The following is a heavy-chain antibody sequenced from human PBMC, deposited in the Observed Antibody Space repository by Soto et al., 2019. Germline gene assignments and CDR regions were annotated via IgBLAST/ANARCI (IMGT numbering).Heavy chain of an antibody. CDR2: ISYDGSNK. V-gene: IGHV3-30*18. D-gene: IGHD3-22*01. Sequence: PGGSLRLSCAASGFTFSSHGMHWVRQAPGKGLEWVAVISYDGSNKYYADSVKGRFTISRDNSKHTLYLQMNSLTAEDTAVYYCAKDLEGGYYDSSATGGWFDPWGQGTLVTVSS. CDR1: GFTFSSHG. J-gene: IGHJ5*02. CDR3: AKDLEGGYYDSSATGGWFDP.